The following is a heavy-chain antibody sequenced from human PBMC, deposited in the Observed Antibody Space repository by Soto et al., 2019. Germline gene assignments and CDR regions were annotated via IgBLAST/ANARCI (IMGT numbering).Heavy chain of an antibody. CDR3: ARDLTSYGMDV. CDR2: IYYSGST. V-gene: IGHV4-31*03. Sequence: SGTLSLTCTVSGGPITSCGYYWSWIRQHPGKGLEWIGYIYYSGSTYYNPSLKSRVTISVDTSKNQFSLKLSSVAAADTAVYYCARDLTSYGMDVWGQGTTVSVSS. D-gene: IGHD3-9*01. CDR1: GGPITSCGYY. J-gene: IGHJ6*02.